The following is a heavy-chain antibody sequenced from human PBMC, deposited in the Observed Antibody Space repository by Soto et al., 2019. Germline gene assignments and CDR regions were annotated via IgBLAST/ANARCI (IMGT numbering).Heavy chain of an antibody. D-gene: IGHD3-22*01. J-gene: IGHJ4*02. CDR2: IKGKTDGGTT. CDR3: TTDPVTMIVVVPSSG. V-gene: IGHV3-15*07. Sequence: GGSLRLSCAASGFTFSNAWVNWVRQAPGKGLEWVGRIKGKTDGGTTDYAAPVKGRFTISRDDSKNTLYLQMNSLKTEDTAVYYCTTDPVTMIVVVPSSGWGQGTLVTVSS. CDR1: GFTFSNAW.